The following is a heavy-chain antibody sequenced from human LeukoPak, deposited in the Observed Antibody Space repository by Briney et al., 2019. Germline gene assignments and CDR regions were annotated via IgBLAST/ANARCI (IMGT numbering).Heavy chain of an antibody. CDR1: GGSISSSNW. D-gene: IGHD6-6*01. V-gene: IGHV4-4*02. Sequence: SETLSLTCAVSGGSISSSNWWSWVRQPPGKGLEWIGEIYHSGSTNYNPSLKSRVTISVDKSENQFSLKLSSVTAADTAVYYCARHGLVAARHAFDIWGQGTMVTVSS. J-gene: IGHJ3*02. CDR3: ARHGLVAARHAFDI. CDR2: IYHSGST.